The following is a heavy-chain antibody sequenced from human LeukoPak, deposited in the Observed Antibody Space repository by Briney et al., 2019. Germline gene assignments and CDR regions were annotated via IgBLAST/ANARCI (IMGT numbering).Heavy chain of an antibody. Sequence: GRSLRLSCAASGFTFSSYGMHWVRQAPGKGLEWAAVISYDGSNKYYADSVKGRFTISRDNSKNTLYLQMNSLRAEDTALYYCAKDVEQQLVLDYWGQGTLVTVSS. CDR2: ISYDGSNK. J-gene: IGHJ4*02. V-gene: IGHV3-30*18. CDR1: GFTFSSYG. D-gene: IGHD6-13*01. CDR3: AKDVEQQLVLDY.